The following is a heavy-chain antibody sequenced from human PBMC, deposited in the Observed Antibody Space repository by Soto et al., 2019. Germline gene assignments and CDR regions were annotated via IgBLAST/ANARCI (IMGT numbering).Heavy chain of an antibody. V-gene: IGHV1-3*01. CDR3: ARRGLPSTIGGAAWAYFDH. D-gene: IGHD1-26*01. Sequence: QVQLVQSGAEVKKPGASVKVSCKASGYDFSSYPINWVRQAPGQRPEWVGWINVANGNTQYSRKVQDRVTITRDTSATTVYMLLSSLRSEDTAVYFCARRGLPSTIGGAAWAYFDHWGQGTLVTVSS. CDR1: GYDFSSYP. J-gene: IGHJ4*02. CDR2: INVANGNT.